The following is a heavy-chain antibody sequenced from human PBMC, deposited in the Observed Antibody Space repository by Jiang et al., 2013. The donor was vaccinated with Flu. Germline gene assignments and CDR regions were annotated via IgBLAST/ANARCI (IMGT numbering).Heavy chain of an antibody. J-gene: IGHJ3*02. Sequence: GPGLVKPSETLSLICSVSGASISSRDYCWGWIRQSPAKGLEWIGNIYHSGSASYNPSFKSRGSISEDKSKNQFSLRLTSVTAADTAVYYCARAPYSDFWSGYIGDGFD. CDR1: GASISSRDYC. D-gene: IGHD3-3*01. V-gene: IGHV4-39*07. CDR3: ARAPYSDFWSGYIGDGFD. CDR2: IYHSGSA.